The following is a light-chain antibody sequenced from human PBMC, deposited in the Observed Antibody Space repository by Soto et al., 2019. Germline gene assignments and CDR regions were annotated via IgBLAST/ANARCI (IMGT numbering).Light chain of an antibody. CDR2: AAS. V-gene: IGKV1-39*01. CDR3: QGSYSTLMYT. CDR1: QSVNTY. J-gene: IGKJ2*01. Sequence: DIQMTQSPSSLSAPVGDRVTITCRASQSVNTYLHWYQQKPGKAPKLLIFAASNLQSGVPSRFSGSGSGTDFTLTISSLQPEDFATYYCQGSYSTLMYTFGQGTKVDIK.